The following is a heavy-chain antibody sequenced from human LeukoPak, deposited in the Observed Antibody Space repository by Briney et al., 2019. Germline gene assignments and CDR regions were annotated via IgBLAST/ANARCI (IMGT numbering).Heavy chain of an antibody. D-gene: IGHD6-6*01. Sequence: PGGSLRLSCAASGLIFSNAWMNWVRQAPGRGLEWVSYISSSGSSIYYADSVKGRFTISRDNAKNSLYLQMNNLRAEDTAVYYCARDSKRPYYYYGMDVWGQGTTVTVSS. J-gene: IGHJ6*02. CDR1: GLIFSNAW. V-gene: IGHV3-48*04. CDR3: ARDSKRPYYYYGMDV. CDR2: ISSSGSSI.